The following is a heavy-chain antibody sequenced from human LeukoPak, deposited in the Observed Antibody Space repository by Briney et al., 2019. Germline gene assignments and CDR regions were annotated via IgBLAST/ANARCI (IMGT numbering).Heavy chain of an antibody. CDR2: INHSGST. V-gene: IGHV4-34*01. CDR3: ARKEYEPGYYDSSGNNWFDP. Sequence: WETLSLTCAVYGGSFSGYYWSWIRQPPGKGLEWIGEINHSGSTNYNPSLKSRVTISVDTSKNQFSLKLSSVTAADTAVYYCARKEYEPGYYDSSGNNWFDPWGQGSLVTVSS. CDR1: GGSFSGYY. J-gene: IGHJ5*02. D-gene: IGHD3-22*01.